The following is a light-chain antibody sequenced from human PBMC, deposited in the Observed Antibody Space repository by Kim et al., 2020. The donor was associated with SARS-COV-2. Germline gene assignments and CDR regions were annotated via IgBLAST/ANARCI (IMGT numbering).Light chain of an antibody. CDR2: DAS. V-gene: IGKV3-11*01. J-gene: IGKJ4*01. CDR3: QQRSNWPLT. CDR1: QSISSF. Sequence: DIVLTQSPATLSLSPGERATLSCRASQSISSFLAWYQQKPGQAPRLLIYDASNRATAIPARFSGSGSGTDFTLTISSLEPEDFAVFYCQQRSNWPLTFGGGTKVEI.